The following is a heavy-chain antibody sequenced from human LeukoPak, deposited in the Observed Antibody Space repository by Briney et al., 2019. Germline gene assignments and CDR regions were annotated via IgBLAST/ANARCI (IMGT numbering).Heavy chain of an antibody. J-gene: IGHJ4*02. V-gene: IGHV3-7*03. CDR3: TRVFGGYDVSDY. D-gene: IGHD3-3*01. Sequence: PGGSLRLSCAASEFMFSSFWMSWVGRPPGRDREGVANIKSDGSQKYYVDSVEGRFTISRDNAKNSLYLQMDSLRVDDTAVYYCTRVFGGYDVSDYWGQGTLVTVSS. CDR1: EFMFSSFW. CDR2: IKSDGSQK.